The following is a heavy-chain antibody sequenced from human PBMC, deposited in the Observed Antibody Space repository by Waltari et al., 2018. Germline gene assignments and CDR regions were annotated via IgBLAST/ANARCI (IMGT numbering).Heavy chain of an antibody. D-gene: IGHD3-16*01. V-gene: IGHV4-39*01. CDR2: IYYSGST. CDR1: GVSIPNTSSS. CDR3: ARAARILITFGGVSAFDP. Sequence: QVQLQASGPGLVKPSETLSLTCSVSGVSIPNTSSSWAWIRQPPGKGLEWIGNIYYSGSTYYNPSLNSRVTMSVDTSKNQFSLNLNSVTAADTAVYYCARAARILITFGGVSAFDPWGQGTLVTVSS. J-gene: IGHJ5*02.